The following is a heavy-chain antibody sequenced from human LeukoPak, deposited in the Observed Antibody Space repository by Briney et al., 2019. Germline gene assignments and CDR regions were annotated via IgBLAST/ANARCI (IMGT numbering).Heavy chain of an antibody. CDR2: ISGSGGST. CDR3: AKGNWRYFDY. J-gene: IGHJ4*02. V-gene: IGHV3-23*01. Sequence: GGSLRLSCAASGFTFSRHGMHWVRQAPGKGLEWVSAISGSGGSTYYADSVKGRFTISRDNSKNTLYLQMNSLGADDTAVYYCAKGNWRYFDYWGQGTLVTVSS. D-gene: IGHD1-1*01. CDR1: GFTFSRHG.